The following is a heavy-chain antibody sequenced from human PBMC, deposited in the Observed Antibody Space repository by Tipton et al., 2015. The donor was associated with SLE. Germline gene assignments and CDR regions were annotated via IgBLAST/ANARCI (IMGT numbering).Heavy chain of an antibody. CDR3: ARGPVGVFISNYYCDY. V-gene: IGHV1-69*05. Sequence: QSGPEVKKPGSSVKVSCKASGGTFSRYTIIWVRQAPGQGLEWMGGIIPMFGTTDYAQKFQGRVTFTKDKSTTTVYMELSSLTSEDTGVYYCARGPVGVFISNYYCDYWGLGTLVTVSS. J-gene: IGHJ4*02. CDR1: GGTFSRYT. CDR2: IIPMFGTT. D-gene: IGHD3-3*01.